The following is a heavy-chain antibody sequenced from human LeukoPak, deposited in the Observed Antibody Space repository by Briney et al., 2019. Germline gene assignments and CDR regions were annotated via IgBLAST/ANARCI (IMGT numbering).Heavy chain of an antibody. CDR3: ARGSYGSGLYYFDY. Sequence: ASVKVSCKASGYTFTGYYMHWVRQAPGQGLEWMGWINPNSGGTNYAQKFQGRVTMTRDTSISTAYMELSRLRSDDTAVYYCARGSYGSGLYYFDYWGQGTLVTVSS. CDR1: GYTFTGYY. V-gene: IGHV1-2*02. J-gene: IGHJ4*02. D-gene: IGHD3-10*01. CDR2: INPNSGGT.